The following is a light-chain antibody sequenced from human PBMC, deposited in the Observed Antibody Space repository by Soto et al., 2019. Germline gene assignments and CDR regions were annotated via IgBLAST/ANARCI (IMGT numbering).Light chain of an antibody. V-gene: IGLV2-23*01. J-gene: IGLJ2*01. CDR1: STDFENYNL. CDR2: EGT. CDR3: SSYAGSSARVV. Sequence: QSVLTQPASVSGSPGQSITISCTRSSTDFENYNLVSWYQHCPDKPPKLIIYEGTKRPSEISDRFSGSESDTTASLIISGLEPEDEADYYCSSYAGSSARVVFGGGTKLAVL.